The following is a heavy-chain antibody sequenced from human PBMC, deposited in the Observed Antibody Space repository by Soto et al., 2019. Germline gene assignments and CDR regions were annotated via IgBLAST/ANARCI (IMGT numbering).Heavy chain of an antibody. J-gene: IGHJ4*02. D-gene: IGHD6-6*01. CDR3: ARGDQSIAARPSYFDY. CDR1: GGSFSGYY. V-gene: IGHV4-34*01. Sequence: SSETLSLTCAVYGGSFSGYYWSWIRQPPGKGLEWIGEINHSGSINYNPSLKSRVTISVDTSKNQFSLKLSSVTAADTAVYYCARGDQSIAARPSYFDYWGQGTLVTVSS. CDR2: INHSGSI.